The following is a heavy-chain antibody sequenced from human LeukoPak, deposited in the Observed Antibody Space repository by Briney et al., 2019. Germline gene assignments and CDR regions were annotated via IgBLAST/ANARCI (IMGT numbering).Heavy chain of an antibody. CDR3: AAAGGYSSMDFDY. CDR1: GFTFSSYA. V-gene: IGHV3-30-3*01. CDR2: ISYDGSNK. D-gene: IGHD6-13*01. J-gene: IGHJ4*02. Sequence: PGGSLRLSCAASGFTFSSYAMHWVRQAPGKGLEWVAVISYDGSNKYYADSVKGRLTISRDNSKNTLYLQMNSLRAEDTAVYYCAAAGGYSSMDFDYWGQGTLVTVSS.